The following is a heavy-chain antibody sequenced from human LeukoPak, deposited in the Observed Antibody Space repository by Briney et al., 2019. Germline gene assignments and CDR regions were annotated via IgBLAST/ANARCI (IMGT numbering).Heavy chain of an antibody. CDR3: AREAVHDNWFDP. Sequence: SETLSLTCTVSGGSISSSSYYWGWIRQPPGKGLEWIGSISYSGSTYYNPSLKSRVTISVDTSKNQFSLKLSSVTAADTAVYYCAREAVHDNWFDPWGQGTMVTVSS. CDR1: GGSISSSSYY. J-gene: IGHJ5*02. V-gene: IGHV4-39*07. CDR2: ISYSGST.